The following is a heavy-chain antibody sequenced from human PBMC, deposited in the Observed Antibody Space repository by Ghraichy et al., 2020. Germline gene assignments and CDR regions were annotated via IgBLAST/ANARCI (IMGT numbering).Heavy chain of an antibody. J-gene: IGHJ6*02. V-gene: IGHV1-2*02. CDR1: GYTFTGYY. D-gene: IGHD3-22*01. CDR2: INPNSGGT. Sequence: ASVKVSCKASGYTFTGYYMHWVRQAPGQGLEWMGWINPNSGGTNYAQKFQGRVTMTRDTSISTAYMELSRLRSDDTAVYYCATAYYDSSGYYHYYGMDVWGQGTTVTVSS. CDR3: ATAYYDSSGYYHYYGMDV.